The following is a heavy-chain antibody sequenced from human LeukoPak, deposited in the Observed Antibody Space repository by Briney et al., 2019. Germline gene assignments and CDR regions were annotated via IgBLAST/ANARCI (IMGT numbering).Heavy chain of an antibody. CDR1: GDSVSSGNYY. J-gene: IGHJ4*02. D-gene: IGHD6-13*01. CDR3: ARVSVAGTRPDS. Sequence: SETLSLTCTVSGDSVSSGNYYWSWIRQPPGKGLEWIGFMSNSGHTDSTPSLKIRVTISVDTSKNQFSLNLNSVTAADTAVYYCARVSVAGTRPDSWGQGTLVTVSS. V-gene: IGHV4-61*01. CDR2: MSNSGHT.